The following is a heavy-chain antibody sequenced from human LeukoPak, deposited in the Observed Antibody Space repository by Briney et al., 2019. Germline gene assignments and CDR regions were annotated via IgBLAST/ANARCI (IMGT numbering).Heavy chain of an antibody. J-gene: IGHJ1*01. CDR2: ISYSGNT. CDR1: GGSVSRGGYY. Sequence: SQTLSLTCTVSGGSVSRGGYYWNWIRQHPAKGLEWIGYISYSGNTHYNPSLKSRVTISKDTSKNQFSLKLSSVTAADTAVYYCARDYYDSSGYSRLQYFQHWGQGTLVTVSS. CDR3: ARDYYDSSGYSRLQYFQH. V-gene: IGHV4-31*03. D-gene: IGHD3-22*01.